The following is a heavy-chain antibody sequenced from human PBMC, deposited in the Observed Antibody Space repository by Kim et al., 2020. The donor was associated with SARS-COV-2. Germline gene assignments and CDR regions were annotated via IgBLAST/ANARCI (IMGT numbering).Heavy chain of an antibody. Sequence: GGSLRLSCVASVFIFSNFWMHWVRQVPGKGLVWVARITSDGTTTYADSVKGRFTISRDNGKNTLYLQMNSLRAEDTAVYYCAPDPLLHGSTLDPWGQGTLVTVSS. D-gene: IGHD3-10*01. CDR3: APDPLLHGSTLDP. V-gene: IGHV3-74*01. J-gene: IGHJ5*02. CDR1: VFIFSNFW. CDR2: ITSDGTT.